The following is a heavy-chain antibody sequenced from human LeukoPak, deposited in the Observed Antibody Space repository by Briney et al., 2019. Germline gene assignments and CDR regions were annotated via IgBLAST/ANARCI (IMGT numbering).Heavy chain of an antibody. V-gene: IGHV4-39*07. D-gene: IGHD3-10*01. Sequence: PSETLSLTCTVSGGSISSNSYYWGWIRQPPGKGLEWIGSIYYSGSTNYNPSLRSRVTMSVDTSQNQFSLKLSSVTAADTAVYYCARAVSLVRGVIVYSFDYWGQGTLVTVSS. CDR3: ARAVSLVRGVIVYSFDY. CDR2: IYYSGST. CDR1: GGSISSNSYY. J-gene: IGHJ4*02.